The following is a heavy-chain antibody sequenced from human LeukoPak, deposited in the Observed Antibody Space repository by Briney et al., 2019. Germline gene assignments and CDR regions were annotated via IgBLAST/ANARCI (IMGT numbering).Heavy chain of an antibody. CDR3: ARFSEGLDY. CDR1: GFTFSNNA. Sequence: GGSLRLSCSASGFTFSNNAMHWVRQAPGKGLEWVAVVSYDGNNEYYADSVKGRFTISRDNSKNTVYLQVNSLRAEDTAVYFCARFSEGLDYWGQGTLVTVSS. J-gene: IGHJ4*02. V-gene: IGHV3-30*04. CDR2: VSYDGNNE.